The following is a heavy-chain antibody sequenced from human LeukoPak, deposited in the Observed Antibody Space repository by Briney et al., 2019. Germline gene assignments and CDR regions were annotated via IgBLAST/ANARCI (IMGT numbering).Heavy chain of an antibody. Sequence: PSETLSLTCTVSGGSISSYYWSWIRQPPGKGLEWIGYIYYSGSTNYNPSLESRVTISVDTSKNQFSLKLSSVTAADTAVYYCARTKGEQWLTTQGYDAFDIWGQGTMVTVSS. J-gene: IGHJ3*02. CDR3: ARTKGEQWLTTQGYDAFDI. V-gene: IGHV4-59*01. CDR2: IYYSGST. D-gene: IGHD6-19*01. CDR1: GGSISSYY.